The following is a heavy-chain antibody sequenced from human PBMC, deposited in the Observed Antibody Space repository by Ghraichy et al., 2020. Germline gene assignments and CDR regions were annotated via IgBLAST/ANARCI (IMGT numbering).Heavy chain of an antibody. CDR3: VRDRDDLSLPYFQH. D-gene: IGHD3-16*02. V-gene: IGHV3-74*01. CDR1: GFTFSNYW. J-gene: IGHJ1*01. Sequence: GGSLRLSCAASGFTFSNYWMHWVRQAPGKGLVWVSRINSDGDSPSYADSVKGRFTISRDNTKNTLYLQMTSLRVEDTALYYCVRDRDDLSLPYFQHWGQGTLVTVSS. CDR2: INSDGDSP.